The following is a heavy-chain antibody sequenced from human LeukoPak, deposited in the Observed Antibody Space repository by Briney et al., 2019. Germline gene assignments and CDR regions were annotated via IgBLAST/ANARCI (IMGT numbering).Heavy chain of an antibody. J-gene: IGHJ6*03. CDR1: GFTFSSYA. CDR2: ISGSGGST. V-gene: IGHV3-23*01. CDR3: ARDAALLPGKYYYYMDV. Sequence: GGSLRLSCAASGFTFSSYAMSCVRQAPGKGLEWVSAISGSGGSTYYADSVKGRFTISRDNSKNSMYLQMNSLTAEDTAVYFCARDAALLPGKYYYYMDVWGKGTTVIVSS. D-gene: IGHD6-25*01.